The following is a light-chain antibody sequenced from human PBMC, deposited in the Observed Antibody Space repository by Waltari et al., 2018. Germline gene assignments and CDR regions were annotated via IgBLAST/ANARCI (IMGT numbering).Light chain of an antibody. V-gene: IGKV1-39*01. J-gene: IGKJ2*01. CDR2: AAT. Sequence: DIQMTQSPSSLSASVGARVTITCRARQNIRNCLNWYQQKPGKAPRLLIYAATTLQTGVPARFSGNRSGTDFTLTIRDLQPEDFANYSCQQSYSTPYTFGQGTKMEI. CDR3: QQSYSTPYT. CDR1: QNIRNC.